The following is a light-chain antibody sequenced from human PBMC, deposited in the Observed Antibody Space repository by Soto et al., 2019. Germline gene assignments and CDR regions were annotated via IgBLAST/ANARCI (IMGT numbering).Light chain of an antibody. CDR3: SSYAGSNWYV. CDR2: EVN. J-gene: IGLJ1*01. Sequence: QSALTRPPSASGSPGQSVTISCTGTNSDVGGYNYVSWYQQYPGKAPKLIIYEVNERPSGVPDRFSGSKSGNTASLTVSGLQTADEADYYCSSYAGSNWYVFGTGTKVTV. V-gene: IGLV2-8*01. CDR1: NSDVGGYNY.